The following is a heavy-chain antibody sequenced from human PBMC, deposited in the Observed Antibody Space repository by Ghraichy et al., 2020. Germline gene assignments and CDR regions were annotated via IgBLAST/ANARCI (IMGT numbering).Heavy chain of an antibody. CDR3: ARTLGYGGNSLSWFDP. CDR1: GFTVSSNY. J-gene: IGHJ5*02. V-gene: IGHV3-53*01. D-gene: IGHD4-23*01. CDR2: IYSGGST. Sequence: GESLNISCAASGFTVSSNYMSWVRQAPGQGLEWVSVIYSGGSTYYADSVKGRFTISRDNSKYTLYLQMNSLRAEDTAVYYCARTLGYGGNSLSWFDPWGQGTLVTVSS.